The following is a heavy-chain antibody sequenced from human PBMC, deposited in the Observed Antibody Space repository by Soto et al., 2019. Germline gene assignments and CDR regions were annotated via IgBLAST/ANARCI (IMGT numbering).Heavy chain of an antibody. J-gene: IGHJ5*02. CDR3: ARERVPAFIHHAWFDP. Sequence: SGTLSLTCTVSGDSISSGDYYWSWVRQPPGKGLEWIGYNYYSGSTYYNPSLQNRVIISLDTSKNQFSLKLSSVTAADTAVYYXARERVPAFIHHAWFDPWGQGTLVTVSS. CDR2: NYYSGST. CDR1: GDSISSGDYY. D-gene: IGHD2-2*02. V-gene: IGHV4-30-4*01.